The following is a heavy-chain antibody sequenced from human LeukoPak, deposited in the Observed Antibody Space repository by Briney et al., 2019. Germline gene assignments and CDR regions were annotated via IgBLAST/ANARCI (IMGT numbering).Heavy chain of an antibody. CDR3: VSLNGVVITTPPGY. D-gene: IGHD3-22*01. CDR1: GFTFSSYW. Sequence: GGSLRLSCAASGFTFSSYWMHWVRQAPGKGLVWVSRINSDGSSTSYADSVKGRFTISRDNSKNTLYLQMNSLRAEDTAVYYCVSLNGVVITTPPGYRGQGTLVTVSS. CDR2: INSDGSST. V-gene: IGHV3-74*01. J-gene: IGHJ4*02.